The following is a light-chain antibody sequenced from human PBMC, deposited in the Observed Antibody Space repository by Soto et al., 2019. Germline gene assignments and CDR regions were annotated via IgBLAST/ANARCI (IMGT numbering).Light chain of an antibody. Sequence: QSVLTQPPSVSGAPGQRVTISCTGSSSNIGAGYDVHWYQQFPGTAPKLFIYGNNNRPSGVPDRFSGSKSGTSASLAITGLQAEDEADYYCQSYDSSLRGHVFGTGTKVTLL. CDR1: SSNIGAGYD. V-gene: IGLV1-40*01. J-gene: IGLJ1*01. CDR3: QSYDSSLRGHV. CDR2: GNN.